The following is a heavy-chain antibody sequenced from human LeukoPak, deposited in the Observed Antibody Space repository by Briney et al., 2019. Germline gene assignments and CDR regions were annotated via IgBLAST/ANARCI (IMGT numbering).Heavy chain of an antibody. CDR1: GFTFSDYY. D-gene: IGHD5-24*01. J-gene: IGHJ3*02. CDR2: ISSSGSTI. CDR3: ARPAGSSGWLPRDAFDI. Sequence: PGGSLRLSCAASGFTFSDYYMSWIRQAPGKGLEWVSYISSSGSTIYYADSVKGRFTISRDDAKNSLYLQMNSLRAEDTAVYYCARPAGSSGWLPRDAFDIWGQGTMVTVSS. V-gene: IGHV3-11*01.